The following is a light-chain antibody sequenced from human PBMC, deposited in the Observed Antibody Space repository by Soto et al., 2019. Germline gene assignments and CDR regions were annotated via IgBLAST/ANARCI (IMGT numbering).Light chain of an antibody. J-gene: IGKJ4*01. CDR1: QTVGSN. CDR2: GAS. CDR3: QQYDNWPPLT. V-gene: IGKV3-15*01. Sequence: ENVMTQSPATRSVSPGETTTLSCRASQTVGSNLAWYQQKPGQAPRLLIYGASTRATGIPARFSGSGSGTEFTLTISSLQSQDFAVYYCQQYDNWPPLTFGGGTKVDIK.